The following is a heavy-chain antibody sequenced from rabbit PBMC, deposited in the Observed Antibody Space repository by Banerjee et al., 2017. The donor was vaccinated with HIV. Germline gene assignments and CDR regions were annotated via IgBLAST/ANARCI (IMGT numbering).Heavy chain of an antibody. J-gene: IGHJ2*01. Sequence: LVKPGASLTLTCTASGFSFSSSYWICWVRQAPGKGLEWIGTIDAGSRGSTWYASWAKGRFTISKTSSTTVTLQMTSLTVADTATYFCARDQGYGYADAFDPWGQGTLVTVS. CDR1: GFSFSSSYW. CDR2: IDAGSRGST. D-gene: IGHD6-1*01. V-gene: IGHV1S45*01. CDR3: ARDQGYGYADAFDP.